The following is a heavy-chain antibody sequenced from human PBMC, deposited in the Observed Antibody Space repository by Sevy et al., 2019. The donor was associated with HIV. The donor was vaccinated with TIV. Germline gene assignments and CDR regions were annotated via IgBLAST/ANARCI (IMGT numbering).Heavy chain of an antibody. CDR3: AKNAVVVVAATPANGFDP. CDR1: GFTFSSYA. Sequence: GGSLRLSCAASGFTFSSYAMSWVRQAPGKGLEWVSAISGSGGSTYYADSVKGRFTISRDNSKNTLYLQMNSLRAEDTAVYYCAKNAVVVVAATPANGFDPWGQGTLVTVSS. D-gene: IGHD2-15*01. CDR2: ISGSGGST. J-gene: IGHJ5*02. V-gene: IGHV3-23*01.